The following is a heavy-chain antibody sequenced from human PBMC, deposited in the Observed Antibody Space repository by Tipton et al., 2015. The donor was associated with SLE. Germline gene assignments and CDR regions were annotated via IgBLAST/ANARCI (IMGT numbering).Heavy chain of an antibody. J-gene: IGHJ3*02. CDR3: ASAGHMTRGVRNPFDM. Sequence: TLSLTCTVSGGSISSHSWSWIRQPPGKGLEWIGYISYSGSTKYNPSLKSRVTMSLDTSKNQFSLKLSSVTAADTAVYYCASAGHMTRGVRNPFDMWGQGTMVTVSS. CDR1: GGSISSHS. V-gene: IGHV4-59*11. D-gene: IGHD3-10*01. CDR2: ISYSGST.